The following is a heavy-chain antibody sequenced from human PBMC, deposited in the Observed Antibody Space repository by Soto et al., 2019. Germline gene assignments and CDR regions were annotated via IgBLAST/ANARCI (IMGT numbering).Heavy chain of an antibody. V-gene: IGHV1-2*02. CDR3: AKDFWGLELPAYHFDY. J-gene: IGHJ4*02. D-gene: IGHD1-7*01. Sequence: ASVKVTCKTSEYTFTDNYIYWIRQAPGQGLEWMGWLNPNSGATDFAQRFQGRVTLTSGTSISTAYMELNRLTSDDTAVFYCAKDFWGLELPAYHFDYWGKGTLVTVSS. CDR1: EYTFTDNY. CDR2: LNPNSGAT.